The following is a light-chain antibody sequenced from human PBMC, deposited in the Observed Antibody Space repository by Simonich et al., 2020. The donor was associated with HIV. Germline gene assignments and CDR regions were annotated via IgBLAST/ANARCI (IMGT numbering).Light chain of an antibody. V-gene: IGKV3-15*01. J-gene: IGKJ1*01. Sequence: EVVMTQSPATLSVSPGESATLSCRASQSVSSNLAWYQQKPGQAPRLLIYGASPRATGIPARFSGSGSGTEFTLTISSLQSEDFAVYYCQQYNTRPGTFGQGTKVEIK. CDR3: QQYNTRPGT. CDR2: GAS. CDR1: QSVSSN.